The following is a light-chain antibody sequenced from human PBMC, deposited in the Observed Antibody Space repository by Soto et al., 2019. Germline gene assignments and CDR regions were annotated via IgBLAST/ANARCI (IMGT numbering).Light chain of an antibody. CDR3: QQYGSSPPIT. V-gene: IGKV3-20*01. CDR1: QSVSSSY. CDR2: GAS. Sequence: EIVWTQSPGTLSLSPGERATLSCRASQSVSSSYLAWYQQKPGQAPRLLIYGASNRATGIPVRFSGSGSGTDFTLTISRLEPEDFSVYYWQQYGSSPPITFGQGTRLEIK. J-gene: IGKJ5*01.